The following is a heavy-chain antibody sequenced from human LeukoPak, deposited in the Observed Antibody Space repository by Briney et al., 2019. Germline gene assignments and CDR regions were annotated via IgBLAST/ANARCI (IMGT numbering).Heavy chain of an antibody. CDR3: AKAELDP. Sequence: PGGSLRLSCAASGFTFDDYAMHWVRQAPGKGLEWVSGISWNSGSIGYADSVKGRFTISRDNAKNSLYLQINSLRAEDTALYYCAKAELDPWGQGTLVTVSS. CDR1: GFTFDDYA. V-gene: IGHV3-9*01. J-gene: IGHJ5*02. CDR2: ISWNSGSI.